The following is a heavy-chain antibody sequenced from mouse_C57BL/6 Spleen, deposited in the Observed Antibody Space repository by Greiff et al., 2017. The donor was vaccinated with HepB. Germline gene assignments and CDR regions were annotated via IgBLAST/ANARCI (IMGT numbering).Heavy chain of an antibody. CDR1: GYTFTSYG. CDR2: IYPRSGNT. V-gene: IGHV1-81*01. J-gene: IGHJ4*01. Sequence: VQLQQSGAELARPGASVKLSCKASGYTFTSYGISWVKQRTGQGLEWIGEIYPRSGNTYYNEKFKGKATLTADKSSSTAYMELRSLTSEDSAVYFCARGGVTTVVAKDYYAMDYWGQGTSVTVSS. CDR3: ARGGVTTVVAKDYYAMDY. D-gene: IGHD1-1*01.